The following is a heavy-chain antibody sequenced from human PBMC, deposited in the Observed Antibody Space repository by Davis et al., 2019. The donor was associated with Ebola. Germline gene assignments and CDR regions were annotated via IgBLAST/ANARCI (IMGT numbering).Heavy chain of an antibody. CDR1: GGSFSGYY. J-gene: IGHJ6*02. V-gene: IGHV4-34*01. CDR2: INHSGST. CDR3: ARVGAIAAAGAYYYYYGMDV. Sequence: SETQSLTCAVYGGSFSGYYWSWIRQPPGKGLEWIGEINHSGSTNYNPSLKSRVTISVDTSKNQFSLKLSSVTAADTAVYYCARVGAIAAAGAYYYYYGMDVWGQGTTVTVSS. D-gene: IGHD6-13*01.